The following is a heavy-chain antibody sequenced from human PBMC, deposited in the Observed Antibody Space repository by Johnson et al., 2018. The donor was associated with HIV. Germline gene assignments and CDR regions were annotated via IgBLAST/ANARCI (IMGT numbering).Heavy chain of an antibody. D-gene: IGHD1-20*01. CDR2: ISGSGGST. CDR1: GFTFSSYA. CDR3: AKDITGTDHAFDI. Sequence: VQLVESGRGVVQPGGSLRLSCAASGFTFSSYAMSWVRQAPGKGLEWVSAISGSGGSTYYADSAQGRFTISRDNSKNTLYLQMNSLRAEDTAVYYCAKDITGTDHAFDIWGQGTMVTVSS. J-gene: IGHJ3*02. V-gene: IGHV3-23*04.